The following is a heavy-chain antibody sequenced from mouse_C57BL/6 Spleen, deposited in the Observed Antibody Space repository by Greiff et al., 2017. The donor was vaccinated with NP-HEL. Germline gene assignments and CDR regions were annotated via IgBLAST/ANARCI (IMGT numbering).Heavy chain of an antibody. Sequence: VQLQQSGAELVKPGASVKISCKASGYAFSSYWMNWVKQRPGKGLEWIGQIYPGDGDTNYNGKFKGKATLTADKSSSTAYMQLSSLTSEDSAVYFGARGGDYDEGRGYFDYWGQGTTLTVSS. CDR1: GYAFSSYW. D-gene: IGHD2-4*01. V-gene: IGHV1-80*01. CDR2: IYPGDGDT. J-gene: IGHJ2*01. CDR3: ARGGDYDEGRGYFDY.